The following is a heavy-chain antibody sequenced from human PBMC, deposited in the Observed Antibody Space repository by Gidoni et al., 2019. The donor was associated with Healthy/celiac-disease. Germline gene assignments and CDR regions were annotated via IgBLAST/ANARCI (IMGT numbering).Heavy chain of an antibody. Sequence: EVQLLESGGGLVQPGGSLRLYCAASGFTFSSYAMSWVRQATGKGLEWVSAISGSGGSTYYADSVKGRFTISRDNSKNTLYLQINSLRAEDTAVYYCAKDPAYYDFWSGNLDYWGQGTLVTVSS. D-gene: IGHD3-3*01. J-gene: IGHJ4*02. CDR1: GFTFSSYA. CDR2: ISGSGGST. CDR3: AKDPAYYDFWSGNLDY. V-gene: IGHV3-23*01.